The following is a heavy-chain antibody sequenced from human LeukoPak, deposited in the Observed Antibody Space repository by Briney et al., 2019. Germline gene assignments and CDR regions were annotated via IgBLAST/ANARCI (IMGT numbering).Heavy chain of an antibody. Sequence: SETLSLTCTVSGGSSSSYYWGWIRQPPGKGLEWIGYIHYSGSTNYNPSLKSRVTISVDTSKNQFSLKLSSVTAADTAVYYCARHESGFGLDYWGQGTLVTVSS. CDR3: ARHESGFGLDY. CDR2: IHYSGST. CDR1: GGSSSSYY. J-gene: IGHJ4*02. V-gene: IGHV4-59*01. D-gene: IGHD3-10*01.